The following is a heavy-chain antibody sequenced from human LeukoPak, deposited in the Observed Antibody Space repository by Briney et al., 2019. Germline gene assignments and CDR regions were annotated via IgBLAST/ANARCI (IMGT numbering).Heavy chain of an antibody. CDR2: VDPEDGET. V-gene: IGHV1-69-2*01. Sequence: GASVKVSCTASGYTFTDYYIHWVQQAPGKGLEWMGRVDPEDGETIYAQKFQGRVTITADTSTDTAYMELSSLRSEDTAVYYCATTQRRKYYDFLIGYSPLDYGGQGTLVTVSS. CDR3: ATTQRRKYYDFLIGYSPLDY. D-gene: IGHD3-3*01. CDR1: GYTFTDYY. J-gene: IGHJ4*02.